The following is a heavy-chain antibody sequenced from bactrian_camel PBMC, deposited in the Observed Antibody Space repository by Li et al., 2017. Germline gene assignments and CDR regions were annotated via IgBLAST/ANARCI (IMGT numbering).Heavy chain of an antibody. D-gene: IGHD7*01. J-gene: IGHJ4*01. V-gene: IGHV3S1*01. CDR1: EYIDGTHC. CDR2: ITGGGRST. CDR3: AADFYNLQLARTYTY. Sequence: HVQLVESGGGSVQPGGSLRLSCTSEYIDGTHCVGWFRPAPGKGLEWVSSITGGGRSTYYADSVKGRFTLSRDNAKNTLYPQMDNLKPEDTAMYYCAADFYNLQLARTYTYWGQGTQVTVS.